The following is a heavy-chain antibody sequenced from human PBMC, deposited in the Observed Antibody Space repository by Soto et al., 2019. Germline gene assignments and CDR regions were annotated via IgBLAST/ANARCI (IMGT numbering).Heavy chain of an antibody. CDR1: GFAFNDFA. J-gene: IGHJ4*02. CDR2: ISGSGDKT. Sequence: EVHLLESGGDLVLPGGSLRLSCAASGFAFNDFAMSWVRQAPGKGPEWLSTISGSGDKTFHSDSVKGRFDISRDNSNKKMFLQMNSLRADDTAIDCCAKGASHATFEKWGRGTLVTVSS. CDR3: AKGASHATFEK. V-gene: IGHV3-23*01.